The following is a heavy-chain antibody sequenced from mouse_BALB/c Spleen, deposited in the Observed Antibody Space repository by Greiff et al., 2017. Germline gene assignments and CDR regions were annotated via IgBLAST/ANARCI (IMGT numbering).Heavy chain of an antibody. J-gene: IGHJ4*01. CDR2: ISDGGSYT. V-gene: IGHV5-4*02. CDR3: ARGGKGLGLYAMDY. D-gene: IGHD3-3*01. CDR1: GFTFSDYY. Sequence: EVQLVESGGGLVKPGGSLKLSCAASGFTFSDYYMYWVRQTPEKRLEWVATISDGGSYTYYPDSVKGRFTISRDNAKNNLYLQMSSLKSEDTAMYYCARGGKGLGLYAMDYWGQGTSVTVSS.